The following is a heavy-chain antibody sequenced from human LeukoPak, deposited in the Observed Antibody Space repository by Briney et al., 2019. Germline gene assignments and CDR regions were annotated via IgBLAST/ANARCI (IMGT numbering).Heavy chain of an antibody. V-gene: IGHV3-33*06. CDR2: IWYDGSNQ. CDR1: GFSFSSYG. CDR3: SKRGAYYFDY. J-gene: IGHJ4*02. Sequence: PGRSLRLSCAASGFSFSSYGMHWVRQAPGKGLEWVAVIWYDGSNQYYADSVKGRFTISRDNSKNSLFLQMNNLRAEDTAVYYCSKRGAYYFDYWGQGTLVTVSS. D-gene: IGHD1-26*01.